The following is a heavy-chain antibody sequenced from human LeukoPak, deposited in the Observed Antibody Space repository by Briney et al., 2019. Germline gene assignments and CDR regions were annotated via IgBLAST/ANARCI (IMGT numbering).Heavy chain of an antibody. V-gene: IGHV1-8*01. CDR2: MNPNSGNT. CDR1: GYTFTSYD. D-gene: IGHD6-13*01. Sequence: ASVKVSCKASGYTFTSYDINSVRHATGQGVEWMGWMNPNSGNTGYAQNFQGRVTMTRNTSISTAYMELSSLRSEDTAVYYCARGRWSSSDYWGQGTLVTVSS. J-gene: IGHJ4*02. CDR3: ARGRWSSSDY.